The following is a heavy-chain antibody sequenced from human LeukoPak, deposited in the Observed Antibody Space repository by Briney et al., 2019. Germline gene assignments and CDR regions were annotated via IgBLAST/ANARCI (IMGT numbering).Heavy chain of an antibody. J-gene: IGHJ5*02. CDR1: GFTFSSYA. Sequence: GGSLRLSCAASGFTFSSYAMSWVRQAPGKGLEWVSAISGSGGSTYYADSVKGRFTISRDNSKNTLYLQMNSLRAEDTAVYYCAKVERIVVVPAAQNWFDPWGQGTLVTVSS. V-gene: IGHV3-23*01. CDR2: ISGSGGST. D-gene: IGHD2-2*01. CDR3: AKVERIVVVPAAQNWFDP.